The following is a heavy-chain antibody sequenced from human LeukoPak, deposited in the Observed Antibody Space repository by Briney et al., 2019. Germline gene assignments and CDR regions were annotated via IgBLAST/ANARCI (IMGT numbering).Heavy chain of an antibody. J-gene: IGHJ3*02. CDR1: GFSFSSYS. Sequence: PPGGSLRLSCAASGFSFSSYSMNWVRRAPGKGLEWISYISWSSSTIHYADSVKGRFTISRDNAKNSLYLQMNSLRAEDTAVYYCARAGCGWVLTPCDAFDIWGQGTMVTVSS. CDR2: ISWSSSTI. V-gene: IGHV3-48*01. CDR3: ARAGCGWVLTPCDAFDI. D-gene: IGHD2-15*01.